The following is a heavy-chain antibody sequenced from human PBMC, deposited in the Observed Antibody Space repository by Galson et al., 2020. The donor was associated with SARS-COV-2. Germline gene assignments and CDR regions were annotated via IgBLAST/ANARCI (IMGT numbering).Heavy chain of an antibody. CDR2: IYHTGST. J-gene: IGHJ4*02. D-gene: IGHD3-16*02. CDR1: GGSISSTNW. Sequence: SETLSLTCVVSGGSISSTNWWTWVHQPPGKGLEWIGEIYHTGSTNYNPSLKSRVTISVDKSNNQFSLKLSSVTTADTAVYYCATERNYLDYWGQGALVTVSS. CDR3: ATERNYLDY. V-gene: IGHV4-4*02.